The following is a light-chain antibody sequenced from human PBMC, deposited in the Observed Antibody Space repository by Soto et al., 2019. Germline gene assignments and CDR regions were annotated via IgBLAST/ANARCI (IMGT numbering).Light chain of an antibody. CDR1: QSISSY. CDR2: AAS. J-gene: IGKJ5*01. Sequence: IQMTRSPSSLSASVGDRVTITFLASQSISSYLNWYQQKPGKAPKLLIYAASSLQSGVPSRFSGSGSGTDFTLTISSLQPEDFATYYCQQSYSTPITFGQGTRLEIK. CDR3: QQSYSTPIT. V-gene: IGKV1-39*01.